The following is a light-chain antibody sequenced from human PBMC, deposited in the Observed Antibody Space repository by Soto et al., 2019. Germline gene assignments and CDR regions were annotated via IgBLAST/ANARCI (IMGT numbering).Light chain of an antibody. J-gene: IGKJ5*01. V-gene: IGKV3-20*01. Sequence: EIVLTQSPATLSLSPGERATLSCRASQSISNSLAWYQQKPGQAPSLLIFGASSRATGIPDRFSGTGSGTDFALIINRLEPEDFAVYYCQQYGSSPYTFGLGTRLEIK. CDR2: GAS. CDR3: QQYGSSPYT. CDR1: QSISNS.